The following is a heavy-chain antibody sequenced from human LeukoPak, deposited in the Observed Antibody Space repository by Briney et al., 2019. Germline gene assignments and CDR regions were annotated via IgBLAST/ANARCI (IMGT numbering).Heavy chain of an antibody. D-gene: IGHD4/OR15-4a*01. CDR2: IIPIFGTA. CDR1: GGTFSSYA. Sequence: ASVKVSCEASGGTFSSYAISWVRQAPGQGLEWMGGIIPIFGTANYAQKFQGRVTITTDESTSTAYMELSSLRSEDTAVYYCARDFSEYGAHQGVSMDYWGQGTLVTVSS. J-gene: IGHJ4*02. V-gene: IGHV1-69*05. CDR3: ARDFSEYGAHQGVSMDY.